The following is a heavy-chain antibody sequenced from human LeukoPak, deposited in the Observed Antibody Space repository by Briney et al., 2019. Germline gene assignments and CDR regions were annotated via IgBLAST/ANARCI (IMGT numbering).Heavy chain of an antibody. CDR2: ISSSRSTI. CDR3: ARVVRSTREDY. Sequence: GVSLRLSCAASVHRFSFYSMNCARQAPRKAWECGLYISSSRSTISYADTVKGRFTISRDNANNTLYLQMNSLRAEDTAVYYCARVVRSTREDYWGQGTLVTVSS. D-gene: IGHD2-8*01. J-gene: IGHJ4*02. V-gene: IGHV3-48*04. CDR1: VHRFSFYS.